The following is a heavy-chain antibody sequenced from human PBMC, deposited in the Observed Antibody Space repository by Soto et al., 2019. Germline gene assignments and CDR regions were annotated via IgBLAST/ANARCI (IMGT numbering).Heavy chain of an antibody. CDR2: IYHSGST. CDR3: ARDKITGLFDY. Sequence: PSETLSLTCAVSGGSISSGGYSWSWIRQPPGKGLEWIGYIYHSGSTNYNPSLKSRVTISVDTSKNQFSLKLTSVTAADTALYCCARDKITGLFDYWGQGTLVTVSS. J-gene: IGHJ4*02. CDR1: GGSISSGGYS. D-gene: IGHD2-8*02. V-gene: IGHV4-30-2*01.